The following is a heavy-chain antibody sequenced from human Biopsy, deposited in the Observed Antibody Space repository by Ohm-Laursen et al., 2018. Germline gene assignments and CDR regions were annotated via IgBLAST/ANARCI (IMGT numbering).Heavy chain of an antibody. V-gene: IGHV4-34*01. CDR3: ARWTPEYDSSRYYLDAFDI. Sequence: GTLSLTCAVYVGSFSGYYWSWIRQPPGKGLEWIGEIKHSGSTNYNPSLKSRVTISVDTSKRQFSLKLSFVTAADTAVYYCARWTPEYDSSRYYLDAFDIWGQGTKVTVSS. D-gene: IGHD3-22*01. CDR2: IKHSGST. CDR1: VGSFSGYY. J-gene: IGHJ3*02.